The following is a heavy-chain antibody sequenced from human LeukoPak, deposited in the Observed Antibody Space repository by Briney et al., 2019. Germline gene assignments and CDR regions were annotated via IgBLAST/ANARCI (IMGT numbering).Heavy chain of an antibody. Sequence: GGSLRLSCAASGFTFSSYSMNWVRQAPGKGLEWVSSISSSSSYIYYADSVKGRFTISRDNAKNSLYLQMNSLRAEDTAVYYCARDLEGLGATTGTFDYSGQGTLVTVSS. D-gene: IGHD1-26*01. CDR2: ISSSSSYI. V-gene: IGHV3-21*01. J-gene: IGHJ4*02. CDR3: ARDLEGLGATTGTFDY. CDR1: GFTFSSYS.